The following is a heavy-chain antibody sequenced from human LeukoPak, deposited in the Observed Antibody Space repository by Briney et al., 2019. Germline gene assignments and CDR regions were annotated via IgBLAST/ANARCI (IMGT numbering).Heavy chain of an antibody. CDR1: GFNFTKYW. J-gene: IGHJ4*02. CDR3: ARDSYLLDY. CDR2: INADGSSA. Sequence: PGGSLRLSCVASGFNFTKYWMHWVRQVPGKGLVWVARINADGSSASYADSVRGRFTISRDNAKNSLYLQMNSLRAEDTAVYYCARDSYLLDYWGQGTLVTVSS. V-gene: IGHV3-74*01. D-gene: IGHD2-15*01.